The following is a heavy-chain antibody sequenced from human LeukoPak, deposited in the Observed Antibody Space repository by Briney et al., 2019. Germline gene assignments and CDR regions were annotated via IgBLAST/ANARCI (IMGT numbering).Heavy chain of an antibody. CDR1: GYTFTRYG. J-gene: IGHJ4*02. Sequence: ASVKVSCKASGYTFTRYGISWVRQAPGQGLEWMGWISGYNGKTNYAQKLQGRVTMTIDTSTNTAYMELRSLRSDDTAVYYCARGYYDSSGYPNFGYWGQGTLVTVSS. CDR3: ARGYYDSSGYPNFGY. CDR2: ISGYNGKT. D-gene: IGHD3-22*01. V-gene: IGHV1-18*01.